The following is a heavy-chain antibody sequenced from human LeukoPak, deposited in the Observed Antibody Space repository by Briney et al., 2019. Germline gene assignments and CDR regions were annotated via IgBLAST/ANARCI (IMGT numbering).Heavy chain of an antibody. V-gene: IGHV4-28*05. CDR3: ARTRSPPDAFDI. CDR2: IYYSGSI. J-gene: IGHJ3*02. Sequence: LSETLSLTCAVSGYSISSSHWWGWIRQPPGKGLEWIGYIYYSGSIYYNPSLKSRVTMSVDTSKNQFSLQLSSVTAVDTAVYYCARTRSPPDAFDIWGQGTMVTVSS. CDR1: GYSISSSHW.